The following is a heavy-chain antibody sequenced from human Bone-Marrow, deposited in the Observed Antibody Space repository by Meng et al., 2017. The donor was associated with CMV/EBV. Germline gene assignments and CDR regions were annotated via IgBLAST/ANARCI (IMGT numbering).Heavy chain of an antibody. V-gene: IGHV1-2*02. D-gene: IGHD1-14*01. CDR2: INPNSGGT. CDR1: GYTFTGYY. Sequence: ASVKVSCKASGYTFTGYYMHWVRQAPGQGLEWMGWINPNSGGTNYAQKFQSRVTMTRDTSTSTVYMELSSLRSEDTAVYYCARDQPPGWFDPWGQGTLVTVSS. CDR3: ARDQPPGWFDP. J-gene: IGHJ5*02.